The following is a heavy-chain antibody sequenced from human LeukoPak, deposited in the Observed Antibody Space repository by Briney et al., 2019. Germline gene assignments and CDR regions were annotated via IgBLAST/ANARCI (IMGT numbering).Heavy chain of an antibody. D-gene: IGHD2-21*01. Sequence: GASVNVSCKASGYTFTSYYMHWVRQAPGQGLEWMGIINPSGGSTSYAQKFQGRVTMTRDTSTSTVYMELSSLRSEDTAVYYCARELASHYGMDVWGQGTTVTVSS. CDR3: ARELASHYGMDV. V-gene: IGHV1-46*01. CDR1: GYTFTSYY. CDR2: INPSGGST. J-gene: IGHJ6*02.